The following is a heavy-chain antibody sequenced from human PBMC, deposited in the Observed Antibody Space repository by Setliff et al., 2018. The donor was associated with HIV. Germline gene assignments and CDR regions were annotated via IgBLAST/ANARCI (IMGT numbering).Heavy chain of an antibody. J-gene: IGHJ4*02. D-gene: IGHD3-10*01. V-gene: IGHV1-69*05. CDR3: AREYGAVRKYIEY. CDR1: GGTFSSYA. CDR2: IIPIFGTA. Sequence: GASVKVSCKASGGTFSSYAISWVRQAPGQGLEWMGGIIPIFGTANYAQKFQGRVTITTDESTSTAYMELRSLRSDDTAVYYCAREYGAVRKYIEYWGQGTLVTVSS.